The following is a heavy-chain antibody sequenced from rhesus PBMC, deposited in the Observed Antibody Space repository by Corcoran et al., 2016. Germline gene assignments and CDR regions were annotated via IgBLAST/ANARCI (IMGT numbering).Heavy chain of an antibody. CDR3: ARAPRGSSGWSFDY. V-gene: IGHV4-127*01. CDR1: GGSISVSY. J-gene: IGHJ4*01. CDR2: IGGSSGST. Sequence: QVQLQESGPGVVTPSATLSLTCSVSGGSISVSYLWIWIRKPPGTGLEWIGYIGGSSGSTNYNPSLKSRVTISKDTSKNQFSLKLSSVTAADTAVYYCARAPRGSSGWSFDYWGQGVLVTVSS. D-gene: IGHD6S26*01.